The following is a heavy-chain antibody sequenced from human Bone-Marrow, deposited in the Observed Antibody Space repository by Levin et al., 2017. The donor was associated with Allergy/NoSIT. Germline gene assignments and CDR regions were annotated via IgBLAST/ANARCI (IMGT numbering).Heavy chain of an antibody. D-gene: IGHD5-24*01. CDR2: IRSRAYSRTA. CDR1: GFNFGGYA. CDR3: ARNPPNVEMAATYFDS. V-gene: IGHV3-49*04. J-gene: IGHJ4*02. Sequence: PAGGSLRLSCTASGFNFGGYAMSWVRQAPGKGLEWLVFIRSRAYSRTAEYAASVKGRFTMSRDDSQNIAYLEMNDLRIEDTATYYCARNPPNVEMAATYFDSWGPGTLVTVSS.